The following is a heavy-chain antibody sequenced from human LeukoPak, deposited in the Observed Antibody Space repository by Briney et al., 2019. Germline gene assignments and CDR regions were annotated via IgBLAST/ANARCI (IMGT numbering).Heavy chain of an antibody. CDR1: GFTFSSCW. CDR3: ARDYTGYFP. J-gene: IGHJ5*02. V-gene: IGHV3-7*03. Sequence: GGSLRLSCEASGFTFSSCWMSWVRQAPGKGLEWVANIKTDGSEKYYVDSVKGRFTISRDNAKNSLYLQMNSLRAEDTAVYYCARDYTGYFPWGQGTLVIVSS. CDR2: IKTDGSEK. D-gene: IGHD3-9*01.